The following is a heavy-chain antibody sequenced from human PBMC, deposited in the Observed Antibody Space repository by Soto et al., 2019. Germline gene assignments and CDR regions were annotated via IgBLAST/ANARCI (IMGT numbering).Heavy chain of an antibody. CDR3: ARPRGSGPVVAATYYYYGMDV. Sequence: PSETLSLTXTVSGGSISSYYWSWIRQPPGKGLEWIGYIYYSGSTNYNPSLKSRVTISVDTSKNQFSLKLSSVTAADTAVYYCARPRGSGPVVAATYYYYGMDVWGQGTTVTVSS. D-gene: IGHD2-15*01. CDR2: IYYSGST. J-gene: IGHJ6*02. CDR1: GGSISSYY. V-gene: IGHV4-59*01.